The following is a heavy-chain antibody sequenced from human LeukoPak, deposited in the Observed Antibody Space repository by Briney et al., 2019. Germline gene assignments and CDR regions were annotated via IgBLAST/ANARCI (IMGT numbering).Heavy chain of an antibody. Sequence: GGSLRLSCAASGFIFDDYAIHWVRQAPGKGLEWVSGISWNSGSIGYADSVGGRFTISRDNAKNSLYLQMNSLRAEDTALYYCARAIGVTCISTSCYSFDYWGQGTLVTVSS. CDR3: ARAIGVTCISTSCYSFDY. CDR2: ISWNSGSI. J-gene: IGHJ4*02. V-gene: IGHV3-9*01. D-gene: IGHD2-2*02. CDR1: GFIFDDYA.